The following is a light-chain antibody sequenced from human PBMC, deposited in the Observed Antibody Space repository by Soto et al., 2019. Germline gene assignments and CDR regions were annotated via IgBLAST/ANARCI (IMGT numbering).Light chain of an antibody. CDR2: KAS. CDR3: RHYHTYPWT. V-gene: IGKV1-5*03. CDR1: QSISTW. Sequence: DIQMTQSPSTLSASVGDRVTITCRASQSISTWLAWYQQKPGKAPKLLIYKASSLESGVPSRFSGSGSGTEFTLTISSLQPDDFASYYCRHYHTYPWTFGQGTRVEIK. J-gene: IGKJ1*01.